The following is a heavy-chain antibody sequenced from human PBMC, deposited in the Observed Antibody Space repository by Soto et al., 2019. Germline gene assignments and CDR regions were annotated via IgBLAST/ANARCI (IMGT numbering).Heavy chain of an antibody. Sequence: ASVKVSCKVSGYTLTELSMHWVRQAPGKGLEWMGGFDPDNGDTIYAQKLQGRVTMTTDTSTGTAYMELRSLRSDDTAVYYCARDQDDFWSGPIESKGSNGYYYYMDVWGKGTTVSVSS. D-gene: IGHD3-3*01. CDR1: GYTLTELS. J-gene: IGHJ6*03. CDR3: ARDQDDFWSGPIESKGSNGYYYYMDV. V-gene: IGHV1-24*01. CDR2: FDPDNGDT.